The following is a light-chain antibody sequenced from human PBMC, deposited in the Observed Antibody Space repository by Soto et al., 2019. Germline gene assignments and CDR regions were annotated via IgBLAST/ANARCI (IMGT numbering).Light chain of an antibody. Sequence: EIVMTQSPATLSVSPGERATLSCRASQSVYSNLAWYRQKPGQAPRLLIYGASTRATGIPARLSGSGSGTEFTLTISSLESEDSAVYYCQQYNNWPPGTFGQGTKVDLK. J-gene: IGKJ1*01. CDR2: GAS. V-gene: IGKV3-15*01. CDR1: QSVYSN. CDR3: QQYNNWPPGT.